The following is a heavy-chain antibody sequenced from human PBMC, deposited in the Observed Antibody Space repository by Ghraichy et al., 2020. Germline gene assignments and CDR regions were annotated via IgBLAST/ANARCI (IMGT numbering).Heavy chain of an antibody. Sequence: GGSLRLSCAASGFTFSSYWMSWVRQAPGKGLEWVANIKPDGSEKYYVDSVKGRFTISRDNAKNSLYLQMNSLRAEDTAVYYCARDLRFFYYYGMDVWGQGTTVTVSS. CDR1: GFTFSSYW. V-gene: IGHV3-7*01. J-gene: IGHJ6*02. CDR3: ARDLRFFYYYGMDV. CDR2: IKPDGSEK. D-gene: IGHD3-3*01.